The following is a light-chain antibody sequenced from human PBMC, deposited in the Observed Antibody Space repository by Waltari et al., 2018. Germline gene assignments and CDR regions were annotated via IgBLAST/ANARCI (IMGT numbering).Light chain of an antibody. J-gene: IGKJ2*01. CDR1: QSISNY. V-gene: IGKV1-39*01. Sequence: IQMTQSPSSLYASVGDRVTITCRPSQSISNYLNWYQKKPGKASKLLIYAASSLQGGVPSRFSGSGSGTDFTLTISALQPEDFAIYYCQQTYGARYTFGQGTKLEIK. CDR3: QQTYGARYT. CDR2: AAS.